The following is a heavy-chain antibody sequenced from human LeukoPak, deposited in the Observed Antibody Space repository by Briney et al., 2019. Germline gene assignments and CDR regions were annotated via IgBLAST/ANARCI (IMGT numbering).Heavy chain of an antibody. V-gene: IGHV3-74*01. CDR1: GFTFSNYW. CDR2: INSDGINT. CDR3: ARDLGQYYDTSDNWFDP. D-gene: IGHD3-22*01. J-gene: IGHJ5*02. Sequence: QSGGSLRLSCAASGFTFSNYWMHWVRQAPGKGLVWVSGINSDGINTSYADSVKGRFTISRDNAKNTLNLQMNSLRAEDTAVYYCARDLGQYYDTSDNWFDPWGQGTLVTVSS.